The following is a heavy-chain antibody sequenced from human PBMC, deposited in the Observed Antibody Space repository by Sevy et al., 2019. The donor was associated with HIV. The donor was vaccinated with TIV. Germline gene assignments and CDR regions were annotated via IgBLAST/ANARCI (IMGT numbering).Heavy chain of an antibody. CDR3: AREFDGGPDY. Sequence: GGSLRLSCGASGFXFSTYWMSWVRQAPGKGLEWVANINQDGSQKYYVDSVKGRFTISKDNAKNSLYLQMSSLRAEDTAVYYCAREFDGGPDYWGQGTLVTVSS. J-gene: IGHJ4*02. V-gene: IGHV3-7*01. D-gene: IGHD3-9*01. CDR2: INQDGSQK. CDR1: GFXFSTYW.